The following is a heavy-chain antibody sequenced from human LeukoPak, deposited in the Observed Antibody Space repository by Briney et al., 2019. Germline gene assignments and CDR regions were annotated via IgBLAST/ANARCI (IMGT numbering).Heavy chain of an antibody. CDR1: GFTFSSYD. V-gene: IGHV3-30*18. D-gene: IGHD1-26*01. J-gene: IGHJ4*02. CDR3: TNGRTKVTSPEFDH. Sequence: GGSLRLSCAASGFTFSSYDMHWVRQAPGKGLEWVIGISYDGSYKSYADSVKGRFTISRDNSKSTAYLQMDSLRVEDTAVYYCTNGRTKVTSPEFDHWGQGTLVTVSS. CDR2: ISYDGSYK.